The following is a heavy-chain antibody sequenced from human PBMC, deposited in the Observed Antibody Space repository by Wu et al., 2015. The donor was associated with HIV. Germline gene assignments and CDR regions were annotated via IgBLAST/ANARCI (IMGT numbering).Heavy chain of an antibody. CDR2: FDPGDGET. Sequence: QVQLVQSGAEVKKPGASVKVSCKVSGYFLSKLSMHWVRQAPGKGLEWMGGFDPGDGETVYARKFQGRLTMIEDISTDIAYMELSSLRSEDTAVYYCATGILGALDIWGQGTMVTVSS. CDR3: ATGILGALDI. V-gene: IGHV1-24*01. D-gene: IGHD7-27*01. J-gene: IGHJ3*02. CDR1: GYFLSKLS.